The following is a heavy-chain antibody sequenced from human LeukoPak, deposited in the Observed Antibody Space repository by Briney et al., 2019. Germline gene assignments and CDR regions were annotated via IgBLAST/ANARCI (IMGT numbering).Heavy chain of an antibody. CDR1: GFTFDDYT. D-gene: IGHD6-13*01. V-gene: IGHV3-43*01. Sequence: GGSLRLSFAASGFTFDDYTMHWGRQAPGKGLEWVSLISWDGGSTYYADSVKGRFTISRDNSKNSLYLQMNSLRTEDTALYYCAKGPAAGTSGGYYFDYWGQGTLVTVSS. J-gene: IGHJ4*02. CDR2: ISWDGGST. CDR3: AKGPAAGTSGGYYFDY.